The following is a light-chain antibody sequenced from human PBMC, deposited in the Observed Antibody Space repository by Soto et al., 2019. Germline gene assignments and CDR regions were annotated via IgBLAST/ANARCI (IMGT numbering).Light chain of an antibody. Sequence: QSALTQPPSASGSPGQSVTISCTGTSSDVGGYTYVSWYQQHPGKAPKLMIDEVSKRHSGVPDRFSGSKSGNTASLTVSGLQAEDEADYYCSSYAGSNNLVFGGGTKLTVL. CDR2: EVS. CDR3: SSYAGSNNLV. J-gene: IGLJ2*01. V-gene: IGLV2-8*01. CDR1: SSDVGGYTY.